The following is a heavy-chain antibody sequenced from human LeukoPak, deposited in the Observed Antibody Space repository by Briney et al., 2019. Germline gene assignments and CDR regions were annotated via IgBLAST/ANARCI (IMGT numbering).Heavy chain of an antibody. CDR2: IYYSGST. J-gene: IGHJ3*02. D-gene: IGHD2-2*01. V-gene: IGHV4-39*07. Sequence: NPSETLSLTCTVSGGSISSSSYYWGWIRQPPGKGLEWIGSIYYSGSTYYNPSLKSRVTISVDTSKNQFSLKLSSVTAADTAVYYCARVDDVVPAALGPVDAFDIWGQGTMVTVSS. CDR3: ARVDDVVPAALGPVDAFDI. CDR1: GGSISSSSYY.